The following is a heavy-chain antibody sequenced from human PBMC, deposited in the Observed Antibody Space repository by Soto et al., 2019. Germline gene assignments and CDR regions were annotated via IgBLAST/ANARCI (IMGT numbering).Heavy chain of an antibody. V-gene: IGHV4-59*01. CDR1: GGSISSYY. D-gene: IGHD3-16*02. CDR2: IYYSGST. CDR3: ARARYYVWGSYRYMYSFAY. J-gene: IGHJ4*02. Sequence: SETLSLTCTVSGGSISSYYWSWIRQPPGKGLEWIGYIYYSGSTNYNPSLKSRVTISVDTSKNQFSLKLSSVTAADTAVYYCARARYYVWGSYRYMYSFAYWGQGTLVTVSS.